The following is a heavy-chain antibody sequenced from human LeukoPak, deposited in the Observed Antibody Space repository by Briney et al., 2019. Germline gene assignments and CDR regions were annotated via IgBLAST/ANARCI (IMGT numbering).Heavy chain of an antibody. D-gene: IGHD2-2*01. CDR1: GRPFSSYA. V-gene: IGHV1-69*01. J-gene: IGHJ4*02. Sequence: SVKVSCKASGRPFSSYAISWVRQAPGQGLEWMRGIIPIFGTANYAEKFQGRVTITADESTSTAYMELSSLRSECKAVYYCAREKSCSSTSCYGYFDYWGQGTLVTVSS. CDR3: AREKSCSSTSCYGYFDY. CDR2: IIPIFGTA.